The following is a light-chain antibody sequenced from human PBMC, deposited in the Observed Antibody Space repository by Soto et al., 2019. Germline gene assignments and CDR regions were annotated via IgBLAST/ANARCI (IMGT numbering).Light chain of an antibody. Sequence: QSALTQPASVSGSPGQSITISCTGTNSDVGGYNFVSWYQKYSGKAPKLIIYEVSNRPSGVSNRFSGSKSGNTASLTISGLPAEDEADYYCSSYTSDNTLAFGGGTKLTVL. CDR1: NSDVGGYNF. CDR3: SSYTSDNTLA. J-gene: IGLJ3*02. CDR2: EVS. V-gene: IGLV2-14*01.